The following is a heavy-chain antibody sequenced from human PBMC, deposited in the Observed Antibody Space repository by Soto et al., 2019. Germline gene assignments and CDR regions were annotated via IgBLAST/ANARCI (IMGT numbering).Heavy chain of an antibody. CDR1: GGTFNTYT. CDR2: ILPILGSV. CDR3: GRIPRDRFPTSDPLDH. D-gene: IGHD2-2*02. J-gene: IGHJ1*01. V-gene: IGHV1-69*02. Sequence: HVQLVQSGAEVKKPGSSVTISCKASGGTFNTYTFSWVRQAPGQGLEWMGSILPILGSVNYAQNFQGRLSITADQSANTAYMELSSLTSHDTAVYFCGRIPRDRFPTSDPLDHWCQGTMVTVSS.